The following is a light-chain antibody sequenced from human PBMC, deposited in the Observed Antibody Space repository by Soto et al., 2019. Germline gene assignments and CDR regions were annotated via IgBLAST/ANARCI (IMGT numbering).Light chain of an antibody. CDR2: KAS. V-gene: IGKV1-5*03. Sequence: DIQITQSPSTLSASVGDRVTITCRASQSISSWLAWFQQKPGKAPHLLIYKASSLERGVPSMFSGSGSGTEFTLTISSLQPDDFATYYCQQYNSYPLTFGGGTKVESK. CDR3: QQYNSYPLT. J-gene: IGKJ4*01. CDR1: QSISSW.